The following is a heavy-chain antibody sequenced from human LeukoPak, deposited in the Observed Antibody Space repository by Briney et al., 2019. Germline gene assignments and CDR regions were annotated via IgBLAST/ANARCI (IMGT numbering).Heavy chain of an antibody. CDR2: VYYSGST. D-gene: IGHD3-10*01. CDR3: ARLKEGDSGSARFDY. J-gene: IGHJ4*02. V-gene: IGHV4-59*08. CDR1: GDSINSYY. Sequence: SETLSLTCNVSGDSINSYYWNWIRQPPGKGLEWIGYVYYSGSTNYNPSLKSRVTISVDTSKNQFSLKLSSVTAADTAVYYCARLKEGDSGSARFDYWGQGTLVTVSS.